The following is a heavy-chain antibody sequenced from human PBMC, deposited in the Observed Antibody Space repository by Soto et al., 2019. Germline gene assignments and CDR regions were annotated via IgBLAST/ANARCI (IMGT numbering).Heavy chain of an antibody. CDR3: ARDGSGH. J-gene: IGHJ4*02. CDR2: IYTGGGT. CDR1: GLTVSTNP. V-gene: IGHV3-66*01. Sequence: EVQLVESGGGLVQPGGSLRLSCAASGLTVSTNPMSWVRQAPGKGLEWVSVIYTGGGTHYADSVKGRFTISRDNSKNTVNLQMNSLRPEDTVVYYCARDGSGHWGQGTLVTGSS.